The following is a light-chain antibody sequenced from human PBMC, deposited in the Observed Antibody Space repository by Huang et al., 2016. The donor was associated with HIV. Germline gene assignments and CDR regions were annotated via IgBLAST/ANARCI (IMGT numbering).Light chain of an antibody. CDR2: VAS. CDR1: QSVSSY. Sequence: EIVLTHSPATLSLSPRERATLSCRASQSVSSYLAWYHKKPGQAPRLLIYVASNRATGIQARVSGSGSGTDFTLSISGLEAEDFAVDYCQQRSNFLTFGGGTKVEIK. J-gene: IGKJ4*01. CDR3: QQRSNFLT. V-gene: IGKV3-11*01.